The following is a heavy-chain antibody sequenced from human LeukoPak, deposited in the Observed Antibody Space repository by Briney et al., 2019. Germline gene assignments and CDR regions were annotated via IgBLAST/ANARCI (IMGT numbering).Heavy chain of an antibody. CDR2: IYYTGST. Sequence: SETLSLTCTVSGGSISSNGFYWSWIRQHPAQGLEWIGYIYYTGSTYYNPSLKSRLTISVDTSKNQFSLKLSSLTAADTAVYYCARDPVRWVAYYYGMDVWGQGTTVTVSS. J-gene: IGHJ6*02. CDR1: GGSISSNGFY. V-gene: IGHV4-31*03. D-gene: IGHD2-15*01. CDR3: ARDPVRWVAYYYGMDV.